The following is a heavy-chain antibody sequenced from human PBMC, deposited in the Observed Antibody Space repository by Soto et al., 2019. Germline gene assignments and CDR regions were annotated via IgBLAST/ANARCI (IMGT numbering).Heavy chain of an antibody. CDR3: ASQYGGYGWFDT. V-gene: IGHV3-23*01. CDR1: GFSFSSHV. Sequence: PGGSLRLSCAASGFSFSSHVMSWVRQAPGKGLEWVSSISGSGGGTYYADSVKGRFIISRDNSKNTLYLQMNSLRAEDTAVYYCASQYGGYGWFDTWGQGTQVTVSS. J-gene: IGHJ5*02. CDR2: ISGSGGGT. D-gene: IGHD2-15*01.